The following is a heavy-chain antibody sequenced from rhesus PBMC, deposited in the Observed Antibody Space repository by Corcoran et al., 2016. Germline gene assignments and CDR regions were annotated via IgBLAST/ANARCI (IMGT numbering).Heavy chain of an antibody. Sequence: QLQLQESGPGLVKPSETLSVTCAVSGGSISSSYWSWLRQAPGKGLEWIGYIYGSGSSTNYNPSLKSRVTLSVDTSKNQFSLKLSSVTAADTAVYYCVKGFRAVTRYDYWGQGVLVTVSS. J-gene: IGHJ4*01. CDR1: GGSISSSY. CDR3: VKGFRAVTRYDY. CDR2: IYGSGSST. D-gene: IGHD4-23*01. V-gene: IGHV4-169*01.